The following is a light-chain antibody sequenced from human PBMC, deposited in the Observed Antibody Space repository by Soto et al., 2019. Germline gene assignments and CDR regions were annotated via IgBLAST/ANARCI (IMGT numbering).Light chain of an antibody. J-gene: IGLJ2*01. V-gene: IGLV2-8*01. CDR1: SSDVGGYNY. CDR2: EVS. Sequence: QSVLTQPPSASGAPGQSVTISCTGTSSDVGGYNYVSWYQQHPGKAPKLMIYEVSKRPSGVPDRFSGSKSGNTASLTVSGLHAEDEADYYCSSYSGNNHYVFGGGTKLTVL. CDR3: SSYSGNNHYV.